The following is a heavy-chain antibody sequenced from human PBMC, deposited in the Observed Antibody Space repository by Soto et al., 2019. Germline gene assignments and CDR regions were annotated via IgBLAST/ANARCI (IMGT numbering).Heavy chain of an antibody. CDR3: ARGQTDIVVVPAAMSQRGYYYGMDV. CDR2: INHSGST. D-gene: IGHD2-2*01. V-gene: IGHV4-34*01. CDR1: GGSFSGYY. Sequence: SETLSLTCAVYGGSFSGYYWSWIRQPPGKGLEWIGEINHSGSTNYNPSLKSRVTVSVDTSKNQFSLKLSSVTAADTAVYYCARGQTDIVVVPAAMSQRGYYYGMDVWGQGTTVTVSS. J-gene: IGHJ6*02.